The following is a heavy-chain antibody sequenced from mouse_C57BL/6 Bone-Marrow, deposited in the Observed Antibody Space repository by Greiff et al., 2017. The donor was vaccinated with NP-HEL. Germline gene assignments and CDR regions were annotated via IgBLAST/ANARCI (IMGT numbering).Heavy chain of an antibody. V-gene: IGHV3-6*01. Sequence: EVQLQQSGPGLVKPSQSLSLTCSVTGYSITSGYYWNWIRQFPGNKLEWMGYISYDGSNNYNPSLKNRISITRDTSKNQFFLKLNSVTTEDTATYYCARDRYYGSSYVRYYFDYWGQGTTLTVSS. CDR2: ISYDGSN. D-gene: IGHD1-1*01. J-gene: IGHJ2*01. CDR3: ARDRYYGSSYVRYYFDY. CDR1: GYSITSGYY.